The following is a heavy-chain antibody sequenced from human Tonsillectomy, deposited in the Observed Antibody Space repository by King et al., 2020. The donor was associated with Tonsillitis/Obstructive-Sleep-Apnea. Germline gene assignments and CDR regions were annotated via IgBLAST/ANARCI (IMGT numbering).Heavy chain of an antibody. Sequence: VQLVESGGGLVKPGESLRLSCAASGFTFSDYYMSWFRQAPGKGLEWVSYISSSSSTIYYADPVKGRFTISRANAKNSLYLQMNSLRAEDTAVYYCASPKYYYDSDGYYFDYWGQGTLVTVSS. J-gene: IGHJ4*02. D-gene: IGHD3-22*01. CDR2: ISSSSSTI. V-gene: IGHV3-11*01. CDR1: GFTFSDYY. CDR3: ASPKYYYDSDGYYFDY.